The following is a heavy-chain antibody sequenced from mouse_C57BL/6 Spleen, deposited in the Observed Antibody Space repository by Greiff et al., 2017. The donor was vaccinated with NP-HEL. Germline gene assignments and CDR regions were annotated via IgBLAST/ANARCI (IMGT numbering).Heavy chain of an antibody. CDR3: ARYDGYPYWYFDV. Sequence: VQLQQPGAELVKPGASVKMSCKASGYTFTSYWITWVKQRPGQGLEWIGDIYPGSGSTNYNEKFKGKATLTVDTSSSTAYMQLSSLTSEDSAVYYCARYDGYPYWYFDVWGTGTTVTVSS. D-gene: IGHD2-3*01. CDR1: GYTFTSYW. CDR2: IYPGSGST. J-gene: IGHJ1*03. V-gene: IGHV1-55*01.